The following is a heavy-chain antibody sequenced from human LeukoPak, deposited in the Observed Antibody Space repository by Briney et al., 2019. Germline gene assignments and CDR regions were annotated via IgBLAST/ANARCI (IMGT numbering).Heavy chain of an antibody. CDR2: ITSSGSTI. J-gene: IGHJ3*02. V-gene: IGHV3-48*03. CDR3: ARDAEQWLFAFDI. Sequence: GGSLRLSCAASGFTFSSYEMNWVRQAPGKGLEWVSYITSSGSTIYYADSVKGGFTISRDNAKNSLYLQMNSLRAEDTAVYYCARDAEQWLFAFDIWGQGTMVTVSS. CDR1: GFTFSSYE. D-gene: IGHD6-19*01.